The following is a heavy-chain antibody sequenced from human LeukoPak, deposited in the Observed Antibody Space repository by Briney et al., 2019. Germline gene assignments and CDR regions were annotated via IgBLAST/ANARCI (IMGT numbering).Heavy chain of an antibody. CDR2: IYYSGST. CDR3: ARGPPSWYGQWFDP. Sequence: SQTLSLTCTVSGGSISSGGYYWSWIRQHPGKGLEWIGYIYYSGSTYYNPSLKSRVTISVDTSKNQFSLKLSSVTAADTAVYYCARGPPSWYGQWFDPWGQGTLVTVSS. D-gene: IGHD6-13*01. CDR1: GGSISSGGYY. V-gene: IGHV4-31*03. J-gene: IGHJ5*02.